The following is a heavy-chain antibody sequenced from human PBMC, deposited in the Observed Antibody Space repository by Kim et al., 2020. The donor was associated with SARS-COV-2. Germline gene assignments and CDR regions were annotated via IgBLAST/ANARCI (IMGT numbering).Heavy chain of an antibody. CDR3: ARGKVGDPEQFDY. J-gene: IGHJ4*02. Sequence: SETLSLTCTVSVGSISSYYWSWIRQPPGKGLEWIGYIYYSGSTNYNPSLKSRVTISVDTSKNQFSLKLSSVTAADTAVYYCARGKVGDPEQFDYLGRRFLATGSS. V-gene: IGHV4-59*01. CDR2: IYYSGST. D-gene: IGHD2-21*02. CDR1: VGSISSYY.